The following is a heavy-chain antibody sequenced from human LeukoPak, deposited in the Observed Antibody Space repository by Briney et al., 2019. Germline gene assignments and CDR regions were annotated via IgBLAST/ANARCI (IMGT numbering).Heavy chain of an antibody. CDR1: GGSISSYY. CDR2: IYYSGST. CDR3: ARDTKGYSYGKDHYYYYYMDV. Sequence: PSETLSLTCTVSGGSISSYYWSWIRQPPGKGLEWIGYIYYSGSTNYNPSLKSRVTIPVDTSKNQFSLKLSSVTAADTAVYYCARDTKGYSYGKDHYYYYYMDVWGKGTTVTISS. D-gene: IGHD5-18*01. V-gene: IGHV4-59*01. J-gene: IGHJ6*03.